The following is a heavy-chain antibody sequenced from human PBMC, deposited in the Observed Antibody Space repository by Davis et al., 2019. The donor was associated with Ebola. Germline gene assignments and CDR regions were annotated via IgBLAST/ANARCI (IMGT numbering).Heavy chain of an antibody. CDR3: ARGGDGYNRDLDY. CDR1: GGTFSSYA. Sequence: SVKVSCKASGGTFSSYAISWVRQAPGQGLEWMGRIIPILGIANYAQKFQGRVTITADKSTSTAYMELSSLRSEDTAVYYCARGGDGYNRDLDYWGQGTLVTVSS. V-gene: IGHV1-69*04. D-gene: IGHD5-24*01. J-gene: IGHJ4*02. CDR2: IIPILGIA.